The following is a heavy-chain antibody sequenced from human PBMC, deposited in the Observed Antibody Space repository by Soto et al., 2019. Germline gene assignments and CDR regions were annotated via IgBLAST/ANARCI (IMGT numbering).Heavy chain of an antibody. V-gene: IGHV4-30-4*01. D-gene: IGHD1-26*01. Sequence: SETLSLTCTVSGDSISSVDHYWSWIRQPPGKGLEWMGYIYHSGSTHYNPSLNSRLTISIDTSTNRFSLNLTSVTAADTAVYFCARLRWETENNWFDPWGQGAPVTVSS. CDR2: IYHSGST. CDR1: GDSISSVDHY. J-gene: IGHJ5*02. CDR3: ARLRWETENNWFDP.